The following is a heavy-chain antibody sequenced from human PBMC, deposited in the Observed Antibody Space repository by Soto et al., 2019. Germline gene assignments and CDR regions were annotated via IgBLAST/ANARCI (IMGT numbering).Heavy chain of an antibody. D-gene: IGHD3-10*01. J-gene: IGHJ4*02. CDR2: IYFGGNT. CDR1: GGSISSGAYY. Sequence: QVQLQESGPGLVKPSQTLSLTCTVSGGSISSGAYYWSWIRQHPGTGLEWIGYIYFGGNTYYNPSLKGRVSMSFDTSKNQFSLKMNSVTAADTAVYYCATDFGSGSYYPDYWGQGTLVTVSS. V-gene: IGHV4-31*03. CDR3: ATDFGSGSYYPDY.